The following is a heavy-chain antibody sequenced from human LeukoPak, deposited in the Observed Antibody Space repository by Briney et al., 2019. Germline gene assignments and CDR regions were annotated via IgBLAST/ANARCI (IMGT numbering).Heavy chain of an antibody. CDR1: GGTFSSYA. CDR3: AGRFLEWLSPILYYYGMDV. V-gene: IGHV1-69*04. J-gene: IGHJ6*02. Sequence: GASVKVSCKASGGTFSSYAISWVRQAPGQGLEWMGRIIPILGIANYAQKFQGRVTITADKSTSTAYMELSSLRSEDTAVYYCAGRFLEWLSPILYYYGMDVWGQGTTVTVSS. CDR2: IIPILGIA. D-gene: IGHD3-3*01.